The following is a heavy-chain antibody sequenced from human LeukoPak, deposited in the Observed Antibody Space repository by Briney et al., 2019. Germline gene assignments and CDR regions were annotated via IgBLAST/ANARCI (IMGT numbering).Heavy chain of an antibody. D-gene: IGHD1-26*01. CDR2: IYPGDSDT. CDR1: GYSFTSYW. V-gene: IGHV5-51*01. CDR3: ARCRPGGSYFYYYYYYMDV. Sequence: GESLKISCKGSGYSFTSYWIGWVRQMPGKGLEWMGIIYPGDSDTRYSPSFQGQVTISADKSISTAYLQWSSLKASDTAMYYCARCRPGGSYFYYYYYYMDVWGKGTTVTVSS. J-gene: IGHJ6*03.